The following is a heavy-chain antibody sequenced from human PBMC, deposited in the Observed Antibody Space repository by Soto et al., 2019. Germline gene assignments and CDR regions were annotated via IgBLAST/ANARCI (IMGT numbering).Heavy chain of an antibody. V-gene: IGHV4-39*01. CDR1: GCPITSRTYS. CDR2: IYYHGNT. J-gene: IGHJ4*01. CDR3: ARHDGFSSGWIFDY. D-gene: IGHD6-19*01. Sequence: SETLSLTSAVSGCPITSRTYSWGWIRQPPGKTLEWIGTIYYHGNTYSNPSLKSRVTISVDTSNNQLSLKLRSVTAADTAVYYCARHDGFSSGWIFDYWGHGTLVTVSS.